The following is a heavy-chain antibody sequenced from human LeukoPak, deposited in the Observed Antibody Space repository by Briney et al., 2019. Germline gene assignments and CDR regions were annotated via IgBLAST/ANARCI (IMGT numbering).Heavy chain of an antibody. D-gene: IGHD3-9*01. Sequence: GGSLRLSCAASGFTFSSYALSWVRQALGKGLECVSDISGSGGSTYYADSVKGRFTISRDNSKNTLYVEMNSLRAEDTAVYYCAKDPGFGLTGYWPNYAFDIWGEGTMATVSS. CDR3: AKDPGFGLTGYWPNYAFDI. J-gene: IGHJ3*02. V-gene: IGHV3-23*01. CDR1: GFTFSSYA. CDR2: ISGSGGST.